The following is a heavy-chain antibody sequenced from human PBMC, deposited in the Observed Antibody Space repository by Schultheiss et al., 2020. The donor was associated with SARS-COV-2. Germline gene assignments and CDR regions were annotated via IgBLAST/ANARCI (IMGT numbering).Heavy chain of an antibody. CDR2: IWYDGSNK. CDR1: GFTFGTYN. J-gene: IGHJ6*02. V-gene: IGHV3-33*08. CDR3: AKSDRSRPYYGMDV. Sequence: GESLKISCAASGFTFGTYNMHWVRQAPGKGLEWVAVIWYDGSNKYYADSVKGRFTISRDNSKNTLYLQMNSLRAEDTAVYYCAKSDRSRPYYGMDVWGQGTTVTVSS.